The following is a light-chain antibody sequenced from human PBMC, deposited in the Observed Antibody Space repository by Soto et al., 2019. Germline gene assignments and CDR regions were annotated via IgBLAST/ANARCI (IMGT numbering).Light chain of an antibody. CDR3: QQRSNWPT. V-gene: IGKV3-11*01. J-gene: IGKJ1*01. CDR2: DAS. Sequence: EVVFTQSPATLSFSPGERATLSCRASQSVSSYLAWYQQKPGQAPRLLIYDASNRATGIPARFSGSGSGTDFTLTISSLEPEDFAVYYCQQRSNWPTFGQ. CDR1: QSVSSY.